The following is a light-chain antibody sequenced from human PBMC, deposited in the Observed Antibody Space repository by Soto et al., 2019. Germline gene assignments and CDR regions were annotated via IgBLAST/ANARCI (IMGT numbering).Light chain of an antibody. V-gene: IGKV3-15*01. CDR2: GAS. CDR1: QSVSSN. Sequence: EIVMTQSPATLSAPPRERATLSCTASQSVSSNLAWYQQKPGQAPRLLIYGASTRATGIPARLSGSGSGTEFTLTISSLESEDFAVHYCQEYNNWPRRNSFGQGAKLEIK. J-gene: IGKJ2*01. CDR3: QEYNNWPRRNS.